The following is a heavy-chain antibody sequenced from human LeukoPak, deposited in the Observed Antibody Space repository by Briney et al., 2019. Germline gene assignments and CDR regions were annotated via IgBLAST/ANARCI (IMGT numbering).Heavy chain of an antibody. Sequence: EASVKVSCKASGYTFTGYYMHWVRQAPGQGLEWMGWINPNSGGTNYAQKLQGRVTMTTDTSTSTAYMELRSLRSDDTAVYYCARLSGSENWFDPWGQGTLVTVSS. CDR3: ARLSGSENWFDP. CDR1: GYTFTGYY. CDR2: INPNSGGT. D-gene: IGHD1-26*01. V-gene: IGHV1-2*02. J-gene: IGHJ5*02.